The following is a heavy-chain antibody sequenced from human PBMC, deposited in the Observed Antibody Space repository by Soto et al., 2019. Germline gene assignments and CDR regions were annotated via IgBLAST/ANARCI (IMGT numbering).Heavy chain of an antibody. V-gene: IGHV4-34*01. Sequence: PSETLSLTCAVYGGSFSGYYWSWIRQPPGKGLEWIGEINHSGSTNYNPSLKSRVTISVDTSKNQFSLKLSSVTAADTAVYYCARDPVLRLLGWTRYYYYYGMDVWGQGTTVTVSS. D-gene: IGHD3-3*01. CDR3: ARDPVLRLLGWTRYYYYYGMDV. CDR2: INHSGST. J-gene: IGHJ6*02. CDR1: GGSFSGYY.